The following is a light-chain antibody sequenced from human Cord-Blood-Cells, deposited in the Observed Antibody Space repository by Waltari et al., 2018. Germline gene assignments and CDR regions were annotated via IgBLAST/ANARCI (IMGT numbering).Light chain of an antibody. CDR2: DVS. V-gene: IGLV2-14*02. J-gene: IGLJ2*01. CDR1: SSDGGRYNF. Sequence: QSALTQPASVSGSPGQSITISCTGSSSDGGRYNFVFWYLQHPGKAPQPMIYDVSKRPSGVSKRFSGSKSGNTSSLTISGLQAEDEADYYCSSYTSSSTVVFGGGTKLTVL. CDR3: SSYTSSSTVV.